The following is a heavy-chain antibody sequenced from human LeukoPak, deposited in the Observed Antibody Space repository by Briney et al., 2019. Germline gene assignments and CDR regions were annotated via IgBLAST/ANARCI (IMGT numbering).Heavy chain of an antibody. CDR1: GFTFSSYE. CDR2: ISATGTTK. J-gene: IGHJ4*02. Sequence: PGGSLRLSCAASGFTFSSYEMNWVRQSPGKGLEWPSYISATGTTKYYADSVKGRFTISRDNAKSSLYLQMNSLGAEDTAVYYCASCIAVAGAYFDYWGQGTLVTVSS. V-gene: IGHV3-48*03. CDR3: ASCIAVAGAYFDY. D-gene: IGHD6-19*01.